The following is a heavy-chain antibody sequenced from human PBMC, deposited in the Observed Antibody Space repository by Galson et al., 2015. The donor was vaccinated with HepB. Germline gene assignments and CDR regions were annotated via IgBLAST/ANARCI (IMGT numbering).Heavy chain of an antibody. CDR3: ARVQGIVVVPAAIGWFDP. J-gene: IGHJ5*02. CDR2: ISAYNGNT. CDR1: GYTFTSYG. V-gene: IGHV1-18*01. Sequence: SVKVSCKASGYTFTSYGISWVRQAPGQGLEWMGWISAYNGNTNYAQKLQGRVTMTTDTSTSTAYMELRSLRSDDTAVYYCARVQGIVVVPAAIGWFDPWGQGTLVTVSS. D-gene: IGHD2-2*01.